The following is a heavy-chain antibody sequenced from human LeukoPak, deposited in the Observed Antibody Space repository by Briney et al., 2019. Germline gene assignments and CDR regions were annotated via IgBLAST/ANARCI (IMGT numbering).Heavy chain of an antibody. D-gene: IGHD4-11*01. J-gene: IGHJ1*01. V-gene: IGHV1-2*02. CDR2: INPNNGAT. CDR1: GYTFSGYY. CDR3: ARDEGEYSNYGAGYSQH. Sequence: ASVKVSCKASGYTFSGYYMHWVRQAPGQGLEWMGWINPNNGATNYAQKFQGRVTMTRDTSISTAYMELSRLTFDDTAVYYCARDEGEYSNYGAGYSQHWGQGTLVTVSS.